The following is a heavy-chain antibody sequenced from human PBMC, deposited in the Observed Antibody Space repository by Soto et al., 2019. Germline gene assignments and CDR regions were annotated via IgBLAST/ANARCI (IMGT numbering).Heavy chain of an antibody. D-gene: IGHD3-10*01. CDR2: ISYDGSNK. J-gene: IGHJ6*02. CDR3: ATGVRYYYGMDV. V-gene: IGHV3-30*03. Sequence: QVQLVESGGGVVQPGRSLRLSCAASGFTFSSYGMHWVRQAPGKGLEWVAVISYDGSNKYYADSVKGRFTISRDNSKNTLYLQINSLRAEDTAVYYCATGVRYYYGMDVWGQGTTVTVSS. CDR1: GFTFSSYG.